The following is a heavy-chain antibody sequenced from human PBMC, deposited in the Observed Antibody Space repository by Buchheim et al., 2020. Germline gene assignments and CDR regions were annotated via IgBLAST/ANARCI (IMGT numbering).Heavy chain of an antibody. V-gene: IGHV4-61*02. D-gene: IGHD3-3*01. CDR1: GGSISSGSYY. CDR2: IYTSGST. CDR3: ARGKYDFWSGYSHWYFDL. J-gene: IGHJ2*01. Sequence: QVQLQESGPGLVKPSQTLSLTCTVSGGSISSGSYYWSWIRQPAGKGLEWIGRIYTSGSTNYNPSLKSRVTISVDTSKNQFSLKLSSVTAADTAVYYCARGKYDFWSGYSHWYFDLWGRGTL.